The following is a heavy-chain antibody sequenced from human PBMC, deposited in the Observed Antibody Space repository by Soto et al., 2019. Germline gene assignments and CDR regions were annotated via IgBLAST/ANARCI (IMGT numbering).Heavy chain of an antibody. D-gene: IGHD6-6*01. J-gene: IGHJ5*02. Sequence: QVHLVQSGAEVKKPGASVMVSCKASGYTFTDYYMEWVRQAPGQGLEWMVWINLNSGDTNFAQQFQGRVTMTRDTSITTAYMDLTRLRSDDTAVYYCARARPPFNWFDRWGQGTLVTVSS. CDR1: GYTFTDYY. CDR2: INLNSGDT. CDR3: ARARPPFNWFDR. V-gene: IGHV1-2*02.